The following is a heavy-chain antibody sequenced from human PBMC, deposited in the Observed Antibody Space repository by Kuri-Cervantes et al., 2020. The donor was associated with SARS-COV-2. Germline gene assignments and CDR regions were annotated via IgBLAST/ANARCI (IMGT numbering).Heavy chain of an antibody. J-gene: IGHJ6*02. V-gene: IGHV4-39*01. CDR3: ARQGGYYGMDV. CDR2: IYYSGST. CDR1: GGSISSRSYY. D-gene: IGHD3-22*01. Sequence: SETLSLTCSVPGGSISSRSYYWGWIRQPPGKGLEWIGSIYYSGSTNYNPTLKSRVTISVDTSTNQFFLNLTSVTAADTAVYYCARQGGYYGMDVWGQGTTVTVSS.